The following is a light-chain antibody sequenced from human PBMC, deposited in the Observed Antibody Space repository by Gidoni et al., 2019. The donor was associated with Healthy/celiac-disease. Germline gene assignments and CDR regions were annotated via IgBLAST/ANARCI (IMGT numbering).Light chain of an antibody. J-gene: IGKJ2*01. Sequence: DVVITPSPLSLPVTLGQPASISCRSSPSPVDSVANTYLNLFQQRPGQSPRGLIYKVSNWDPGVPDRFSGSGSGNDFTLKISRVEAEDVGVYYCMQGTHWPSYTFGQGTKLEIK. CDR1: PSPVDSVANTY. CDR2: KVS. V-gene: IGKV2D-30*01. CDR3: MQGTHWPSYT.